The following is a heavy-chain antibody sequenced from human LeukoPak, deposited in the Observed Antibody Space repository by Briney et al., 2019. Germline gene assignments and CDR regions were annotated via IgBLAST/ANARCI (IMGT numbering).Heavy chain of an antibody. CDR3: ARAHRSWEDDY. CDR1: GYTFTSYG. D-gene: IGHD1-26*01. J-gene: IGHJ4*02. V-gene: IGHV1-18*01. Sequence: GPVKVSCKASGYTFTSYGISWVRQAPGQGLEWMGWISAYNGNTNYAQKLQGRVTMTTDTSTSTAYMELRSLRSDDTAVYYCARAHRSWEDDYWGQGTLVTVSS. CDR2: ISAYNGNT.